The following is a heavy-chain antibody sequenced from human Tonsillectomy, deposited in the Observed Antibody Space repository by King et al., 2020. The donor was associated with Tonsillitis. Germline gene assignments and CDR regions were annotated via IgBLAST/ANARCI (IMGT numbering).Heavy chain of an antibody. CDR2: IYPGDSDT. J-gene: IGHJ4*02. V-gene: IGHV5-51*01. CDR3: ARHALYSYGYWPATY. CDR1: GYSFTSYW. Sequence: VQLVESGAEVKKPGESLKISCKGSGYSFTSYWIAWVRQMPGKGLEWMGMIYPGDSDTRYSPSFQGQVTISADKSITTAYLQWSSLKASDTAMYFCARHALYSYGYWPATYWGQGTLVTVSS. D-gene: IGHD5-18*01.